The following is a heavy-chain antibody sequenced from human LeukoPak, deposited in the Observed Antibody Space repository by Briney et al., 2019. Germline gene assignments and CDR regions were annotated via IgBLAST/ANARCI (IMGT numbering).Heavy chain of an antibody. CDR3: AGGWGSTTWEAFDI. V-gene: IGHV1-18*01. CDR1: GYTFTSYG. D-gene: IGHD1-26*01. Sequence: ASVKVSCKASGYTFTSYGISWVRQAPGQGLEWMGWISAYNGNTNYAQKLQGRVTMTTDTSTSTAYMELRSLRSDDTAVYYCAGGWGSTTWEAFDIWGQGTMVTVSS. J-gene: IGHJ3*02. CDR2: ISAYNGNT.